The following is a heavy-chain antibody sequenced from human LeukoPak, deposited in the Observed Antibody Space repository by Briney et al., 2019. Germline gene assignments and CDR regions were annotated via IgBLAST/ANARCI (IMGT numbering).Heavy chain of an antibody. CDR1: GFTFASYA. D-gene: IGHD3-10*01. CDR3: ARGRNSGSFIIDY. J-gene: IGHJ4*02. V-gene: IGHV3-30-3*01. CDR2: ISSDGTTE. Sequence: PGGSLRLSCAGSGFTFASYAVHWVRQAPGKRLEWVAFISSDGTTEHYRDSVKGRFTLSRDNSKNTVSLQMSSLGTEDTAVYYCARGRNSGSFIIDYWGQGTLVTVSS.